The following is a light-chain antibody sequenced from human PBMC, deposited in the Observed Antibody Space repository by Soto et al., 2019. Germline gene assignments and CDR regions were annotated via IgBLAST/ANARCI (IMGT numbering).Light chain of an antibody. CDR2: DAS. Sequence: EIVLTQSPGTLSLSPGERATLSCRASQSISNYLAWYQHKPGQAPRLLISDASKRASGVPARFSGSGSGTDFTLTISSLEPEDFAVYYCQQYYSTPYTFGQGTKLEIK. J-gene: IGKJ2*01. CDR3: QQYYSTPYT. CDR1: QSISNY. V-gene: IGKV3-11*01.